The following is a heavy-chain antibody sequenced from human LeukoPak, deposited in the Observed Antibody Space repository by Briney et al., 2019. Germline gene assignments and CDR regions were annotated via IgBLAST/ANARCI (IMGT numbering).Heavy chain of an antibody. CDR2: IIPIFGTA. Sequence: SVKVSCKTSGCTFSTYGITWVRQAPGQGLEWLGGIIPIFGTANYAQKFQGRVTITTDESTSTAYMELSSLRSEDTAVYYCAREVVPAAILGFDYWGQGTLVTVSS. D-gene: IGHD2-2*02. CDR1: GCTFSTYG. CDR3: AREVVPAAILGFDY. V-gene: IGHV1-69*05. J-gene: IGHJ4*02.